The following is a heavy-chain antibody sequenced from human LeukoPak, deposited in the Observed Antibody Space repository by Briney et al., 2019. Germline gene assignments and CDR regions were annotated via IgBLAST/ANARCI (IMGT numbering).Heavy chain of an antibody. V-gene: IGHV3-11*01. CDR2: ISSSGSTI. Sequence: PGGSLRLSCAASGFTFSDYYMSWIRQAPGKGLEGVSYISSSGSTIYYPDSVKGRFTISRDDAKTSLYLQMNSLRAEDTAVYYCARARTDYMPSYYYGMDVWGQGTTVTVSS. D-gene: IGHD4-4*01. CDR3: ARARTDYMPSYYYGMDV. J-gene: IGHJ6*02. CDR1: GFTFSDYY.